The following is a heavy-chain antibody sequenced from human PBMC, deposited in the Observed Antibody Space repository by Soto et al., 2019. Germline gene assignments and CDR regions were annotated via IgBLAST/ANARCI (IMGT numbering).Heavy chain of an antibody. J-gene: IGHJ4*02. CDR1: GYTFTGYS. V-gene: IGHV1-18*01. CDR2: ISAYSGDT. Sequence: QVQLVQSGAEVKKPGASVKVSCKASGYTFTGYSVGWVRQAPGQGLEWMGWISAYSGDTYYAQRFQDRLTMTTDASTSTAYMELTSLRSDDTAVYYCARPSGSYGDYAWSLKYRGQGTLVTVSS. CDR3: ARPSGSYGDYAWSLKY. D-gene: IGHD4-17*01.